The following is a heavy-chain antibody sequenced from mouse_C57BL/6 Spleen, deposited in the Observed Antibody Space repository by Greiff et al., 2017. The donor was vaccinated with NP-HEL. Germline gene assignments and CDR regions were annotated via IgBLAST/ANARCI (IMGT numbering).Heavy chain of an antibody. CDR3: ARSRLLLLDY. CDR1: GYTFTSYW. D-gene: IGHD1-1*01. V-gene: IGHV1-69*01. CDR2: IDPSDSYT. Sequence: QVQLKQPGAELVMPGASVKLSCKASGYTFTSYWMHWVKQRPGQGLEWIGEIDPSDSYTNYNQKFKGKSTLTVDKSSSTAYMQLSSLTSEDSAVYYCARSRLLLLDYWGQGTTLTVSS. J-gene: IGHJ2*01.